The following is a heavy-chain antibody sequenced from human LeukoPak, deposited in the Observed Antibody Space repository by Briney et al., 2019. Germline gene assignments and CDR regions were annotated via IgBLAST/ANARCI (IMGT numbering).Heavy chain of an antibody. CDR2: ISTSGDHT. D-gene: IGHD2-15*01. V-gene: IGHV3-11*06. CDR1: GFTFSDYY. Sequence: PGGSLRLSCVASGFTFSDYYMSWIRQAPGKGLEWLSDISTSGDHTNYADSVKGRFTISRDDAKSSLYLQMNGLRAEDTAVYFCATSRYCYGGTCYSDSFYFGLDVWGQGTTVTVSS. J-gene: IGHJ6*02. CDR3: ATSRYCYGGTCYSDSFYFGLDV.